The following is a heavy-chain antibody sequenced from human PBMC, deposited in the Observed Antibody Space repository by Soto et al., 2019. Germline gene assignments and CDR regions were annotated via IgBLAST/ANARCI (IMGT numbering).Heavy chain of an antibody. CDR1: GGTFSNYA. Sequence: QVQLVQSGAEVKKPGSSVKVSCKASGGTFSNYAISWVRQAPGQGLEWMGGIIPIFGTANYAQKFQGRVTITADESTSTAYMELSSLRSEDTAVYYCARTDCSSTSCYTTYYYYGMDVWGQGTTVTVSS. CDR3: ARTDCSSTSCYTTYYYYGMDV. J-gene: IGHJ6*02. V-gene: IGHV1-69*01. CDR2: IIPIFGTA. D-gene: IGHD2-2*02.